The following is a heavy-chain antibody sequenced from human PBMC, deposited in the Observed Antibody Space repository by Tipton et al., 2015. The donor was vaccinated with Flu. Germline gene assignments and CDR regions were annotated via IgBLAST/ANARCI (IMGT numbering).Heavy chain of an antibody. CDR1: GFIISNYY. CDR3: ARGPMGWDATTDT. J-gene: IGHJ5*02. D-gene: IGHD1-1*01. Sequence: SLRLSCAASGFIISNYYMSWVRQAPGKGLECVSVIYTGGSTSYTDSVKGRFTISRDNFKNTLYLQMSGLSVEDTAVYYCARGPMGWDATTDTWGQGTLVTVAS. CDR2: IYTGGST. V-gene: IGHV3-53*01.